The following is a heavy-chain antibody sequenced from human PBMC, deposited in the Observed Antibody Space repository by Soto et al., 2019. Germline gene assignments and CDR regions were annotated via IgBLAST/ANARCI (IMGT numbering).Heavy chain of an antibody. V-gene: IGHV3-74*01. CDR2: INPDGSRI. CDR3: ARVPVGAYGKFDP. D-gene: IGHD2-8*02. Sequence: EVQLVECGGGLVQAGGSLRLSCAASGFALSSYWMHWVRRVPGKGLVWVSRINPDGSRIDYADSVRGRFTISRDNAKNTLFLQRNNLRAEDTALFHCARVPVGAYGKFDPWGPRTLVTVSS. J-gene: IGHJ5*02. CDR1: GFALSSYW.